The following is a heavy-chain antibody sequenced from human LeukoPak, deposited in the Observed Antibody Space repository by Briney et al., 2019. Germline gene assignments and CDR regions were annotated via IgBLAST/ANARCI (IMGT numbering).Heavy chain of an antibody. J-gene: IGHJ4*02. V-gene: IGHV4-59*08. D-gene: IGHD2-15*01. Sequence: PSETLSLTCAVYSGSFTGYYWSWIRQPPGKGLEWIGYIYYSGRTNYNPSLKSRVTISVDTSQNQFSLRLSSVTAADTAVYYCARHPQGAAQGSVFDYWGQGTLVTVSS. CDR1: SGSFTGYY. CDR2: IYYSGRT. CDR3: ARHPQGAAQGSVFDY.